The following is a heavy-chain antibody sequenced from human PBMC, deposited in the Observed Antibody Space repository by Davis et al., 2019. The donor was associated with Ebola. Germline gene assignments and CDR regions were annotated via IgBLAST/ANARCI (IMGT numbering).Heavy chain of an antibody. Sequence: SETLSLTCAVYGGSFSGYYWSWIRQPPGKGLEWFGEINHSGSTNYNPSLKSRVTISVDTSKNQFSLKLSSVTAADTAVYYCARMGILWFGELLLYYYGMDVWGQGTTVTVSS. CDR1: GGSFSGYY. D-gene: IGHD3-10*01. V-gene: IGHV4-34*01. CDR3: ARMGILWFGELLLYYYGMDV. CDR2: INHSGST. J-gene: IGHJ6*02.